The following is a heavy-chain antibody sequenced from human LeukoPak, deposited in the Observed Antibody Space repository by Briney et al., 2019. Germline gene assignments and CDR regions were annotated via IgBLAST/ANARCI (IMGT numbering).Heavy chain of an antibody. Sequence: ASVKVSCKVSGHTLTELSMHWVRQAPGKGLEWMGGFDPEDGETIYAQKFQGRVTMTEDTSTDTAYMELSSLRSEDTAVYYCATAWYSSGWPFDYWGQGALVTVSS. CDR2: FDPEDGET. V-gene: IGHV1-24*01. CDR3: ATAWYSSGWPFDY. J-gene: IGHJ4*02. CDR1: GHTLTELS. D-gene: IGHD6-19*01.